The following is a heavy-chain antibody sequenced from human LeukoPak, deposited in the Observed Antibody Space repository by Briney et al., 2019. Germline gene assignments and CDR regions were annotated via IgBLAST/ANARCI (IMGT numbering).Heavy chain of an antibody. CDR3: ASSSSCPRCFDY. CDR1: GGSISSYY. V-gene: IGHV4-4*07. Sequence: NPSETLSPTCTVSGGSISSYYWSWIRQPAGKGLEWIGRIYTSGSTNYNPSLKSRVTMSVDTSKNQFSLKLSSVTAADTAVYYCASSSSCPRCFDYWGQGTLVAVAS. CDR2: IYTSGST. D-gene: IGHD6-13*01. J-gene: IGHJ4*02.